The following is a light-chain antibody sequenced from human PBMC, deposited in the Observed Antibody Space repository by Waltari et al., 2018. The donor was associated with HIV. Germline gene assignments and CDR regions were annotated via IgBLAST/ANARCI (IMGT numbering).Light chain of an antibody. Sequence: QSALTQPASVSGSPGQSIAISCTGTNSDVGAYNHVSWYQHPPGKAPKLMIYNVTNRPSGVSVRFSGSKSGNTASLTITDLQTEDEADYFCSSYTSSNTLVFGTGAKVTVL. CDR1: NSDVGAYNH. CDR2: NVT. V-gene: IGLV2-14*01. CDR3: SSYTSSNTLV. J-gene: IGLJ1*01.